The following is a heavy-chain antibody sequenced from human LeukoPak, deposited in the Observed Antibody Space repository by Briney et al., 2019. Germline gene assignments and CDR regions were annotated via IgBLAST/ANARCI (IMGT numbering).Heavy chain of an antibody. J-gene: IGHJ4*02. D-gene: IGHD6-19*01. CDR1: GGTFSSYA. CDR2: IIPIFGTA. Sequence: ASVKVSCKASGGTFSSYAVSWVRQAPGQGLEWMGGIIPIFGTANYAQKFQGRVTITADESTSTAYMELSSLRSEDTAVYYCARDGSSGWPLYYFDYWGQGTLVTVSS. CDR3: ARDGSSGWPLYYFDY. V-gene: IGHV1-69*13.